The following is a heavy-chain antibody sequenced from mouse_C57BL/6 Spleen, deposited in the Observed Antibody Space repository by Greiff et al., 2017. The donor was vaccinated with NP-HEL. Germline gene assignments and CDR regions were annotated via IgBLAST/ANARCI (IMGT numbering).Heavy chain of an antibody. CDR1: GYTFTDYY. CDR2: INPNNGGT. J-gene: IGHJ4*01. D-gene: IGHD2-1*01. CDR3: ARWDGNYPYYYAMDY. V-gene: IGHV1-26*01. Sequence: EVQLQQSGPELVKPGASVKISCKASGYTFTDYYMNWVKQSHGKSLEWIGDINPNNGGTSYNQKFKGKATLTVDKSSSTAYMELRSLTSEDSAVYYCARWDGNYPYYYAMDYWGQGTSVTVSS.